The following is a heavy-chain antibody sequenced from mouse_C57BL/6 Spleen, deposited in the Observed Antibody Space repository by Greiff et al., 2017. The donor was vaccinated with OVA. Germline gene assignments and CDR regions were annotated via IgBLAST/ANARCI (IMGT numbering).Heavy chain of an antibody. CDR1: GYTFTDYN. CDR2: INPNNGGT. J-gene: IGHJ1*03. Sequence: VQLQQSGPELVKPGASVKIPCKASGYTFTDYNMDWVKQSHGKSLEWIGDINPNNGGTIYNQKFKGKATLTVDKSSSTAYMELRSLTSEDTTVYYCARSGSSYWYFDVWGTGTTVTVSS. CDR3: ARSGSSYWYFDV. D-gene: IGHD1-1*01. V-gene: IGHV1-18*01.